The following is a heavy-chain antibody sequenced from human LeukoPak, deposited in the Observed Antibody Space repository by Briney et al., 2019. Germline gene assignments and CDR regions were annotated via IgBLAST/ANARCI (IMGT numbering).Heavy chain of an antibody. CDR1: GFTFSSYA. D-gene: IGHD6-13*01. CDR3: GFSSSWQYYFDY. CDR2: ISGSGSST. V-gene: IGHV3-23*01. J-gene: IGHJ4*02. Sequence: PGGSLRLSCAVSGFTFSSYAMSWVRQAPGKGLEWVSAISGSGSSTYYADSVKGRFTISRDNSKNTLYLQMNSLRAEDTAVYYCGFSSSWQYYFDYWGQGTLVTVSS.